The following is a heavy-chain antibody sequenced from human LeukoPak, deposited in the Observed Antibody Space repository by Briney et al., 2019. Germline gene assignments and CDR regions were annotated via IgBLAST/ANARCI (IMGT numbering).Heavy chain of an antibody. D-gene: IGHD3-10*01. CDR3: AKDDYYGSGSYYAPFDY. J-gene: IGHJ4*02. CDR2: ISSSGSTI. CDR1: GFTFSDYY. Sequence: GGSLRLSCAASGFTFSDYYMSWIRQAPGKGLEWVSYISSSGSTIYYADSVKGRFTISRDNAKNSLYLQMNSLRAEDTAVYYCAKDDYYGSGSYYAPFDYWGQGTLVTVSS. V-gene: IGHV3-11*04.